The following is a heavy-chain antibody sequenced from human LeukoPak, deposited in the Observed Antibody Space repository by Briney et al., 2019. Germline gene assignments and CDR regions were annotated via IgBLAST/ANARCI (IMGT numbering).Heavy chain of an antibody. D-gene: IGHD3-3*01. CDR3: ASRYDFWSGYNYYYYDMDV. Sequence: KPSETLSFTCTVSGGSISSSSYYWGWIRQPPGKGLEWIGSIYYSGSTYYNPSLKSRVTISVDTSKNQFSLKLSSVTAADTAVYYCASRYDFWSGYNYYYYDMDVWGQGTTVTVSS. J-gene: IGHJ6*02. CDR1: GGSISSSSYY. V-gene: IGHV4-39*01. CDR2: IYYSGST.